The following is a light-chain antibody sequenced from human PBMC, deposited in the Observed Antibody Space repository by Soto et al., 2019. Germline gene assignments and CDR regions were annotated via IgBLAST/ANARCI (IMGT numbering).Light chain of an antibody. Sequence: EIQVSQAPFCVFGFVGDRVTLTFRASQSINSWLAWYQQKPGKAPKLLIYAVSYLQSGVPSRFSGSGSGTDFTLTISSLQPEDFATYFCKQSSALPLTFGGGTKVDIK. J-gene: IGKJ4*01. CDR2: AVS. CDR1: QSINSW. CDR3: KQSSALPLT. V-gene: IGKV1-12*01.